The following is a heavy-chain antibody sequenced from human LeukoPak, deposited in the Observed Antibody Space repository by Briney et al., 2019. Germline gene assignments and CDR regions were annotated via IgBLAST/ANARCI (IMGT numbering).Heavy chain of an antibody. V-gene: IGHV3-7*01. CDR1: GFTFSSYW. CDR3: SRAGGTSWADF. CDR2: IKQDGSEK. Sequence: PGGSLRLSCAASGFTFSSYWMSWVRQAPGKGLEWVANIKQDGSEKYYVDSVKGRFTISRDNAKNSLYLQMNSLRAEDTAIYQCSRAGGTSWADFWGQGTLITVSS. J-gene: IGHJ4*02. D-gene: IGHD6-13*01.